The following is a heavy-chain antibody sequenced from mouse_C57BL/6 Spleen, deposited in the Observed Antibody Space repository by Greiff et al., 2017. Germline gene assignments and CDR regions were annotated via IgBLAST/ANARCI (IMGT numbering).Heavy chain of an antibody. V-gene: IGHV1-69*01. Sequence: QVKLQQPGAELVMPGASAKLSCKASGYTFTSYWMHWVKQRPGQGLEWIGELDPSDSYTNYNQKFKGQSTLTVDKSSSTAYMQLSSLTSEDSAVYYCARSYDGGDYWGQGTTLTVSS. CDR2: LDPSDSYT. J-gene: IGHJ2*01. CDR1: GYTFTSYW. CDR3: ARSYDGGDY. D-gene: IGHD2-3*01.